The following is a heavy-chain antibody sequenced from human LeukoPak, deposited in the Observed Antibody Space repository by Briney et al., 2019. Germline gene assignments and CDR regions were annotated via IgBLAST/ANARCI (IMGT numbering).Heavy chain of an antibody. CDR2: IYINDYA. D-gene: IGHD3-10*01. Sequence: GGSLRLSCAASGFTFSSYSMNWVRQAPGKGLEWVSIIYINDYAYYSDSVKGRFTISRDNSKNTLDLQMSSLRAEDTAVYYCARDVLREGSPFNWGQGTLVTVSS. J-gene: IGHJ4*02. CDR3: ARDVLREGSPFN. V-gene: IGHV3-66*01. CDR1: GFTFSSYS.